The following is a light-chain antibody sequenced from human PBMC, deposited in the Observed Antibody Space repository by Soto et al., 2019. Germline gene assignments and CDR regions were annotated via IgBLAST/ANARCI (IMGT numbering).Light chain of an antibody. V-gene: IGKV3-11*01. CDR1: QTVGIT. CDR2: DAS. Sequence: IVLTQSPAALALSPGERASLSCRASQTVGITLAWYQQRPGQAPRLLIYDASSRAAGIPARFSGGGSGTDFTLTISSLEPDDFAVYYCQQYNNWPPYTFGQGTKLEIK. CDR3: QQYNNWPPYT. J-gene: IGKJ2*01.